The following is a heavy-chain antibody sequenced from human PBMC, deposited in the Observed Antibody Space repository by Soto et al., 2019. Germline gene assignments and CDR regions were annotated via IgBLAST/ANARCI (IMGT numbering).Heavy chain of an antibody. J-gene: IGHJ4*02. D-gene: IGHD1-1*01. V-gene: IGHV4-61*05. CDR2: IYNSGRY. CDR1: GGSISSSSYY. Sequence: SETLSLTCTVSGGSISSSSYYWGWIRQSPDKGLEWIGYIYNSGRYNYNPSLESRLTISIDTSKNQFSLRLASVTAADTAVYYCARTLPNRQLFDSWSQGTLVTAPQ. CDR3: ARTLPNRQLFDS.